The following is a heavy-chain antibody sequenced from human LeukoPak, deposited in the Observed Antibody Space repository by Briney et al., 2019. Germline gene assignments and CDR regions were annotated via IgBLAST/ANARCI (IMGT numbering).Heavy chain of an antibody. D-gene: IGHD2-2*01. CDR3: ARDGGYQLLPLFYFDC. CDR1: GFTFSSYA. V-gene: IGHV3-30-3*01. CDR2: ILYDGSNK. J-gene: IGHJ4*02. Sequence: GGSLRLSCAASGFTFSSYAMHWVRQAPGKGLEWVALILYDGSNKYYADSVKGRFTISRDDSKNTLYLQMTGLRAEDTAVYYCARDGGYQLLPLFYFDCWGQGTLVTVSS.